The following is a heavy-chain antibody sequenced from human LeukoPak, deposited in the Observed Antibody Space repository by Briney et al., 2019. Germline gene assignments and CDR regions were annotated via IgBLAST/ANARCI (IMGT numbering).Heavy chain of an antibody. V-gene: IGHV3-20*04. CDR2: INWNGGDK. CDR3: ARSPEWDPKQLGFKYFDY. D-gene: IGHD1-26*01. CDR1: GFSFHGDG. J-gene: IGHJ4*02. Sequence: GGSLRLSCAASGFSFHGDGMSWVRQAPGKGLEWVSGINWNGGDKRYADSVRGRFTISRDNAKNSLYLHMNSLRGEDTALYYCARSPEWDPKQLGFKYFDYWGQGTLVNVSS.